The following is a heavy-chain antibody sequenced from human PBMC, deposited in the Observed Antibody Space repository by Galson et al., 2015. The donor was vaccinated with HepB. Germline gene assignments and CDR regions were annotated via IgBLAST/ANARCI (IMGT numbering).Heavy chain of an antibody. J-gene: IGHJ3*02. CDR2: IRSKANSYAT. CDR1: GFTFSGSA. V-gene: IGHV3-73*01. Sequence: SLRLSCAASGFTFSGSAMHWVRQASGKGLEWVGRIRSKANSYATAYAASVKGRFTISRDDSKNTAYLQMNSLKTEDTAVYYCTRLFEVAPRYCSSTSCYEDAFDIWGQGTMVTVSS. CDR3: TRLFEVAPRYCSSTSCYEDAFDI. D-gene: IGHD2-2*01.